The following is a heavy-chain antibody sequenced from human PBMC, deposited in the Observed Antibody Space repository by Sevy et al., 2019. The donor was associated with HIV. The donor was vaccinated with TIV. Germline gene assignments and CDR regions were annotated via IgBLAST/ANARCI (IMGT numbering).Heavy chain of an antibody. CDR1: GFTFSSYA. CDR3: VKDLYGGSYYEYYYYGMDV. J-gene: IGHJ6*02. V-gene: IGHV3-23*01. Sequence: GGSLRLSCAASGFTFSSYAMSWVRQAPGKGLEWVSAIRGSGGSTYYADSVRGRFTSFRDNSKNTLYLQMNSMRAEDTAVYYCVKDLYGGSYYEYYYYGMDVWGQGTTVTVSS. D-gene: IGHD1-26*01. CDR2: IRGSGGST.